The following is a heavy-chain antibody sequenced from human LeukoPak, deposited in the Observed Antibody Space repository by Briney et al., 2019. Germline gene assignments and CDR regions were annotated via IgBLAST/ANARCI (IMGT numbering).Heavy chain of an antibody. CDR1: GFTFRSNT. CDR2: ISGSGTST. D-gene: IGHD1-26*01. Sequence: GGSLRLSCAASGFTFRSNTMSWVRQAPGRGLEWVSVISGSGTSTYYADSVKGRFTISRDNSKNTVYLQMNSLRVEDTAIYYCARDPLTGSYGVNWLDPWGQGTLVTVSS. V-gene: IGHV3-23*01. J-gene: IGHJ5*02. CDR3: ARDPLTGSYGVNWLDP.